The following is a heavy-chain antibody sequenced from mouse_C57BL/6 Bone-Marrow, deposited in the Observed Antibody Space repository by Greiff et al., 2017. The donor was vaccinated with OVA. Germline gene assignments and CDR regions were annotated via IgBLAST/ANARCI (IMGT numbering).Heavy chain of an antibody. CDR2: IYPGSGNT. CDR3: ARNSNYNLGVYAMDY. Sequence: VQLQQSGAELVRPGASVKLSCKASGYTFTDYYINWVKQRPGQGLEWIARIYPGSGNTYYNEKFKGKATLTAEKSSSTAYMQLSSLTSEDSAVYFCARNSNYNLGVYAMDYWGQGTSVTVSS. V-gene: IGHV1-76*01. D-gene: IGHD2-5*01. J-gene: IGHJ4*01. CDR1: GYTFTDYY.